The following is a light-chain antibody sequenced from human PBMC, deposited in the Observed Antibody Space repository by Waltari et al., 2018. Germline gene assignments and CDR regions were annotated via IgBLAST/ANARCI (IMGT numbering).Light chain of an antibody. CDR3: QQYTNWPGT. CDR2: AAS. Sequence: EIVMTQSPATLSVSPGERATLSCKASQSISNSLAWYQQKPGQAPRLLIYAASNRATGIPARFSSSGSGTEFTLTISSLQSEDFAVYYCQQYTNWPGTFGQGTTVDI. J-gene: IGKJ1*01. CDR1: QSISNS. V-gene: IGKV3-15*01.